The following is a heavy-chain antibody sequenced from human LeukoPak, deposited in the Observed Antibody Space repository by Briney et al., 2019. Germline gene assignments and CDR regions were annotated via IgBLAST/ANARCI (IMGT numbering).Heavy chain of an antibody. D-gene: IGHD3-22*01. V-gene: IGHV1-8*01. CDR2: MNPNSGNT. CDR3: ARGENYYYDSSGYYQL. J-gene: IGHJ4*02. Sequence: ASVKVSCKASGYTFTSYDINWVRQATGQGLEWMGWMNPNSGNTGYAQKFQGRVTMTRNTSISTAYMELSSLRSEDTAVYYCARGENYYYDSSGYYQLWGQGTLVTVSS. CDR1: GYTFTSYD.